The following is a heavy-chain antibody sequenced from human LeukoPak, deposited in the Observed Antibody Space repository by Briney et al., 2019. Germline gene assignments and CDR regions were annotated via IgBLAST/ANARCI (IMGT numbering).Heavy chain of an antibody. CDR1: GGTSTRYA. D-gene: IGHD6-13*01. CDR2: IIPIFGTT. CDR3: ARVLGLGIAAAGIRAFDS. Sequence: GASVTVSCKASGGTSTRYAINWVRQAPGQGLEWMGGIIPIFGTTNYAQKFQGRVTITADESTSTASMEVSSLRSEDTAVYYCARVLGLGIAAAGIRAFDSWGRGTLVSVSS. V-gene: IGHV1-69*13. J-gene: IGHJ4*02.